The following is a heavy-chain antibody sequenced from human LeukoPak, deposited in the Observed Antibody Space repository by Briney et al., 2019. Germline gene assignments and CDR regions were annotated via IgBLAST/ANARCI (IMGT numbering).Heavy chain of an antibody. J-gene: IGHJ4*02. CDR3: SMSTYSSGFDY. CDR2: IYPGDSDT. D-gene: IGHD6-6*01. V-gene: IGHV5-51*01. Sequence: GESLKISCKGSGYSFTSYWIGWVRQMPGKGLEWMGIIYPGDSDTRYSPSFQGQVTISADKSIGTAYLQWSSLKASDTAMYYCSMSTYSSGFDYWGQGTLVTVSS. CDR1: GYSFTSYW.